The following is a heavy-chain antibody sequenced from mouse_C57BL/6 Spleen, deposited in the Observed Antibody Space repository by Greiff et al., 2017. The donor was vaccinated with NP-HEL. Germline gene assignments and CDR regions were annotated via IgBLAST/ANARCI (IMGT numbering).Heavy chain of an antibody. CDR2: IYPGDGDT. D-gene: IGHD1-1*02. J-gene: IGHJ2*01. CDR3: ARGGLAYFDY. CDR1: FSSFIIYF. Sequence: VQLQQSGAELVTPRPPLPLSFPSSFSSFIIYFINFFNHIPGKGLEWIGQIYPGDGDTNYNGKFKGQATLTADKSSSTAYMQLSSLTSEDSAVYFCARGGLAYFDYWGQGTTLTVSS. V-gene: IGHV1-80*01.